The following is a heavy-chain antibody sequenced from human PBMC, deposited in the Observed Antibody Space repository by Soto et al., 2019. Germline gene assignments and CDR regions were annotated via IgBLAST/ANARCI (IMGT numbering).Heavy chain of an antibody. D-gene: IGHD1-26*01. CDR3: ARDSGSYGFDY. V-gene: IGHV1-18*01. CDR1: GYTFTSYG. J-gene: IGHJ4*02. Sequence: QVKLVQSGAEVKKPGAAVKVSCKASGYTFTSYGISWVRQAHGQGLEWMGGISAYNGNTNYAQKLHGRVTMTTDTSTIKAYMELSSMRSDDTAVYCCARDSGSYGFDYWGQGNLGTVSS. CDR2: ISAYNGNT.